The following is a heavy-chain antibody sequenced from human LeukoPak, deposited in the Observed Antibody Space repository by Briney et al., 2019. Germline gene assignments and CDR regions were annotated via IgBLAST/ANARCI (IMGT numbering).Heavy chain of an antibody. J-gene: IGHJ4*02. Sequence: GGSLRLSCVASGFTFSSSWMKWVRQAPGKGLEWVAIIKQDGSEKLYVDSVKGRFTISRDNAKNSLYLHMNSLRAEDTAVYYCASRKQWPLDYWGQGTLVTVSS. CDR1: GFTFSSSW. D-gene: IGHD6-19*01. CDR3: ASRKQWPLDY. CDR2: IKQDGSEK. V-gene: IGHV3-7*01.